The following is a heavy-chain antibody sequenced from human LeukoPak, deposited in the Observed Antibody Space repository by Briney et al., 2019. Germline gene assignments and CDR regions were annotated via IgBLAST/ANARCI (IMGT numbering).Heavy chain of an antibody. J-gene: IGHJ3*02. Sequence: ASVKVSCKASGYTFTGYYMHWVRQAPGQGLEWMGWINPNSGGTNYAQKFQGRVTMTRDTSISIAYMELSRLRSDYTAVYYCGRGDVSDAFDIWGQETMVTVSS. V-gene: IGHV1-2*02. D-gene: IGHD5-24*01. CDR2: INPNSGGT. CDR3: GRGDVSDAFDI. CDR1: GYTFTGYY.